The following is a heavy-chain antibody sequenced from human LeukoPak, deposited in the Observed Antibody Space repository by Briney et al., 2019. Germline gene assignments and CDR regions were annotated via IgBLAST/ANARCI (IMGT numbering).Heavy chain of an antibody. CDR2: ISNSGSAK. V-gene: IGHV3-48*01. Sequence: GGSLRLSCAASRFSFSNHSMSWVRQAPGKGLEWVSYISNSGSAKYYAASVKGRFTISRDNGKNSLYLQMNSLRAEDTAVYYCARMSGSRLPGNWGQGTLVTVSS. D-gene: IGHD3-3*01. CDR1: RFSFSNHS. J-gene: IGHJ4*02. CDR3: ARMSGSRLPGN.